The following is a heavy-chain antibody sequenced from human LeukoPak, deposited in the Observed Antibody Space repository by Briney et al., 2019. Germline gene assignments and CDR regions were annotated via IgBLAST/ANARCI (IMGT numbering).Heavy chain of an antibody. V-gene: IGHV3-48*04. J-gene: IGHJ4*02. Sequence: GGSLRLSCAASGFTFSSYSMNWVRQAPGKGLEWVSYISSSSSTIYYADSVKGRFTISRDNAKNSLYLQMNSLRAEDTAVYYCARNSSSRKPYFDYWGQGTLVTVSS. CDR3: ARNSSSRKPYFDY. D-gene: IGHD6-13*01. CDR1: GFTFSSYS. CDR2: ISSSSSTI.